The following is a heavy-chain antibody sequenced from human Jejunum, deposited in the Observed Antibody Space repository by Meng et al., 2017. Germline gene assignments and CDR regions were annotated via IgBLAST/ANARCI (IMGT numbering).Heavy chain of an antibody. J-gene: IGHJ4*02. Sequence: GESLKISCKGSGYNIALYWIAWVRQMPGKGLEWMGIIYPGDSDTRYSPSFEGQVTISADESTGTAYLQWSSLKASDSARYYCARQRSVDAVTDRYFDYWGQGTRVTVSS. CDR3: ARQRSVDAVTDRYFDY. V-gene: IGHV5-51*01. D-gene: IGHD2-21*02. CDR2: IYPGDSDT. CDR1: GYNIALYW.